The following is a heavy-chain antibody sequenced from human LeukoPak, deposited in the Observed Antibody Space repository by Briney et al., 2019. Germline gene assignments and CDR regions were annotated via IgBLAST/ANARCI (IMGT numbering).Heavy chain of an antibody. CDR1: GNTFSIYS. Sequence: GGSLRLSCAASGNTFSIYSMNWVRQAPGKGLKWVSYISSSSSAIYYADSVKGRFTISRDNAKNSLSLQMNSLRAEDTAVYYCARDQYSGYDGDAFDIWGQGTMVTVSS. J-gene: IGHJ3*02. CDR3: ARDQYSGYDGDAFDI. D-gene: IGHD5-12*01. V-gene: IGHV3-48*04. CDR2: ISSSSSAI.